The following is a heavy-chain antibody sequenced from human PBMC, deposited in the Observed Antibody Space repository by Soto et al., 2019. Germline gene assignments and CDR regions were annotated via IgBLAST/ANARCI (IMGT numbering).Heavy chain of an antibody. CDR1: GFTFSSYA. Sequence: GGSLRLSCAASGFTFSSYAMSWVRQAPGKGLEWVSAISGSGGSTYYADSVKGRFTISRDNSKNTLYLQMNSLRAEDTAVYYCANLRRGYCSSTSCQPGDYYYYYGMDVWGQGTTVTVSS. D-gene: IGHD2-2*01. CDR2: ISGSGGST. V-gene: IGHV3-23*01. CDR3: ANLRRGYCSSTSCQPGDYYYYYGMDV. J-gene: IGHJ6*02.